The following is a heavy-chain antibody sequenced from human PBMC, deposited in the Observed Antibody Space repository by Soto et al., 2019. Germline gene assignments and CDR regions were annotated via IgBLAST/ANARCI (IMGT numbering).Heavy chain of an antibody. Sequence: GASVKVSCKASGYTFTSYYMHWVRQAPGQGLEWMGIINPSGGSTSYAQKLQGRVTMTRDTSTSTVYMELSSLRSEDTAVYYCARETRSAVAGDFFYYYAMDVWGQGTTVTVSS. D-gene: IGHD6-19*01. V-gene: IGHV1-46*01. CDR3: ARETRSAVAGDFFYYYAMDV. CDR1: GYTFTSYY. CDR2: INPSGGST. J-gene: IGHJ6*02.